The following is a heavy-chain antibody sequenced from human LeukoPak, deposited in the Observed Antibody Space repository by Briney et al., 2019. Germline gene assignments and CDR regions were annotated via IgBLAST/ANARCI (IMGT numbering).Heavy chain of an antibody. CDR2: IRGSGGST. Sequence: GGSLRLSCAASGFTFSSYAMSWVRQAPGKGLEWVSAIRGSGGSTYYADSVKGRFTISRDNSKNTLYLQMNSLRAEDTAVYYCAKMAYGIAARPWYFDYWGQGTLVTVSS. CDR3: AKMAYGIAARPWYFDY. CDR1: GFTFSSYA. D-gene: IGHD6-6*01. J-gene: IGHJ4*02. V-gene: IGHV3-23*01.